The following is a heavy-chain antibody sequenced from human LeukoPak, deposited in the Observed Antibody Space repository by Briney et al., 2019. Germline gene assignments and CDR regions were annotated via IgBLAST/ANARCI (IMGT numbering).Heavy chain of an antibody. CDR1: GFTFSSYG. CDR2: IRYVGSNK. J-gene: IGHJ6*03. CDR3: ARAYSANIVVVPAAMSYYYYYYMDV. D-gene: IGHD2-2*01. V-gene: IGHV3-30*02. Sequence: GGSLRLSCAASGFTFSSYGMHWVRQAPGKGLEWVAFIRYVGSNKYYADSVKGRFTISRDNSKNTLYLQMNSLRSDDTAVYYCARAYSANIVVVPAAMSYYYYYYMDVWGKGTTVTVSS.